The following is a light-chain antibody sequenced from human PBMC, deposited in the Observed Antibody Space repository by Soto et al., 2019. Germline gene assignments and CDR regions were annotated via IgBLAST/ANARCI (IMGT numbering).Light chain of an antibody. CDR3: QQSYTTPIS. V-gene: IGKV1-39*01. J-gene: IGKJ5*01. CDR2: GAS. Sequence: DIQMTQSPSSLSASVGDRVTITCRASQTISNYLNWYQQQPGKAPKLLIYGASSLQSGVPSRFSGSGSGTDFTLSISSLEPEDFATYYCQQSYTTPISFGQGTRLEIK. CDR1: QTISNY.